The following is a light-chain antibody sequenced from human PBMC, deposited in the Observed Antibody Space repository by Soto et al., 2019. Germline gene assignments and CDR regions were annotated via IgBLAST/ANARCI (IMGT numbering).Light chain of an antibody. Sequence: DIVMTQYPDSLAVSLGERATINCKSSQIVSYSSNNKNYLAWYQQKPGQPPKLPIYWAATRAAGVPDRFSGSGSGTDFTLTISILQDEDVAVYYCQQYYSTPFTFGQGTKLEIK. V-gene: IGKV4-1*01. CDR3: QQYYSTPFT. CDR2: WAA. J-gene: IGKJ2*01. CDR1: QIVSYSSNNKNY.